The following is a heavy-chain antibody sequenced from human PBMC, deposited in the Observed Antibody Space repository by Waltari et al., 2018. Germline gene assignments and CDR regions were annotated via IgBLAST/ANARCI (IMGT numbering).Heavy chain of an antibody. Sequence: EVQLVESGGGFVQPGGSLRLSCAASGFTFSSNAMDWVRQAPGKGLEWVSGISYGGSPYYADSVKGRFTISRDISKNTLFLQMNSLRAEDTAVYYCAKGSGGLIAKRYMDVWGKGTTVTVSS. CDR2: ISYGGSP. J-gene: IGHJ6*03. CDR1: GFTFSSNA. D-gene: IGHD2-15*01. V-gene: IGHV3-23*04. CDR3: AKGSGGLIAKRYMDV.